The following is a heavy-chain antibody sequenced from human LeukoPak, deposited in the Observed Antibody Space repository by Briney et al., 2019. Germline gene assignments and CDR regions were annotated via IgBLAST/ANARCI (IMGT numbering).Heavy chain of an antibody. CDR3: ARDSLAVAGLPDY. CDR1: GFTFSSYS. Sequence: GGSQRLSCAASGFTFSSYSMNWVRQAPGKGLEWVSSISSSSSYIYYADSVKGRFTISRDNAKNSLYLQMNSLRAEDTAVYYCARDSLAVAGLPDYWGQGTLVTVSS. CDR2: ISSSSSYI. V-gene: IGHV3-21*01. J-gene: IGHJ4*02. D-gene: IGHD6-19*01.